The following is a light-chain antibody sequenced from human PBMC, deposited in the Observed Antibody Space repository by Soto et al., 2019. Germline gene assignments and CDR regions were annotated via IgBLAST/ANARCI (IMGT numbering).Light chain of an antibody. J-gene: IGLJ2*01. CDR3: GTWDSSLSAGV. CDR2: DNN. Sequence: QSVLTQPPSVSAAPGQKVTISCSGSSSNIGNNYVSWYQHLPGTAPKLLIYDNNMRPSGIPDRFSGSKSGTSATLGITGLQTGDEADYYCGTWDSSLSAGVFGGGTQLTVL. CDR1: SSNIGNNY. V-gene: IGLV1-51*01.